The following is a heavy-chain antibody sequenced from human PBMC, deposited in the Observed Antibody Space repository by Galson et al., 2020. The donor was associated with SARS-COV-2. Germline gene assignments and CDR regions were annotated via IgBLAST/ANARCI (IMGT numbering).Heavy chain of an antibody. CDR3: ARDGADVTRGISGPGMPGY. J-gene: IGHJ4*02. Sequence: GGSLRLSCTVSGFTFRRYGMHWVRQAPGKGLEWVAFISDDGSNQYYAAPVKGRFAISRDNSKDTLWLQMNSLTTDDTALYFCARDGADVTRGISGPGMPGYWGQGTRVSVSS. CDR1: GFTFRRYG. CDR2: ISDDGSNQ. D-gene: IGHD2-15*01. V-gene: IGHV3-30*19.